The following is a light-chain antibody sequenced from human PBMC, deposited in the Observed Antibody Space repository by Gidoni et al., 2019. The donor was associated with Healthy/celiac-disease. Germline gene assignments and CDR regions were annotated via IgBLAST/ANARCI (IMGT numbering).Light chain of an antibody. Sequence: SYELTQPPSVSVSPGQTASITCSGDKLGDKYACWYQQKAGQSPVLVIYQDSNRPSEIPERFSGSNSGNTATLTISGTQAMDEADYYCQAWDSSTVVFGGGTKLTVL. CDR2: QDS. CDR3: QAWDSSTVV. CDR1: KLGDKY. J-gene: IGLJ2*01. V-gene: IGLV3-1*01.